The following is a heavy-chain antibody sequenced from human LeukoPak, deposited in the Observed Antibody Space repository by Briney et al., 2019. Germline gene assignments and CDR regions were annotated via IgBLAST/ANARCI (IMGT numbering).Heavy chain of an antibody. CDR3: ARSKTVGALYNWFDP. CDR2: VWYDGSNK. CDR1: GLTFSNYG. Sequence: PGGSLRLSCVASGLTFSNYGMHWVRQAPGKGLEWVAVVWYDGSNKYYADSVKGRVTISRDDSKNTLYLQMNSLRAEDTAVYYCARSKTVGALYNWFDPWGQGTLVTVSS. D-gene: IGHD1-26*01. J-gene: IGHJ5*02. V-gene: IGHV3-33*01.